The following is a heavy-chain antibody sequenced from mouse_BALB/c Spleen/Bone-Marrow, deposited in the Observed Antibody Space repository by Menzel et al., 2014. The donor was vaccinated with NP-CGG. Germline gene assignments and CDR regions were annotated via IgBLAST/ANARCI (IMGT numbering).Heavy chain of an antibody. J-gene: IGHJ1*01. D-gene: IGHD1-1*01. CDR2: INPDSSTI. CDR3: ARLNYYGNLVV. V-gene: IGHV4-1*02. Sequence: EVKLMESGGGLVQPGGSLKLSCAASGFDFRRYWMSWVRQAPGKGLEWIGEINPDSSTINYTPSLKDKFIISRDNAKNTLFLQMTKVGSEDTALYYCARLNYYGNLVVWGEGTSVTVSS. CDR1: GFDFRRYW.